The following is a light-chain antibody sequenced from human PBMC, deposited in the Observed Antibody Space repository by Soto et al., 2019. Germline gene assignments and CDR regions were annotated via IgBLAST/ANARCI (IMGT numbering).Light chain of an antibody. CDR3: QHYANRPLT. V-gene: IGKV3-15*01. CDR1: QGIGST. CDR2: GAA. Sequence: EIVITQSPATLSVSPGEGATLSCRASQGIGSTLAWYQQKPGQTPRRLIYGAATRATGVPARFSGSGSGTDFTLPINSLQSEDFAVYYCQHYANRPLTFGGGTKVDIK. J-gene: IGKJ4*01.